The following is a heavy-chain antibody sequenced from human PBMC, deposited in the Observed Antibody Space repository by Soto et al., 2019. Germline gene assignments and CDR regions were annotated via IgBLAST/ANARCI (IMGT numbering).Heavy chain of an antibody. Sequence: GGSLRLSCPASGFHFSAYSINWVRQAPGKGLEWVSNIRGGSSATEAYADSVKGRFTISRDNVQNSLFLQMSSLRADDTAVYFCARDSAYGFDAWGQGTMVTVSS. CDR3: ARDSAYGFDA. CDR1: GFHFSAYS. D-gene: IGHD3-16*01. J-gene: IGHJ3*01. CDR2: IRGGSSAT. V-gene: IGHV3-48*01.